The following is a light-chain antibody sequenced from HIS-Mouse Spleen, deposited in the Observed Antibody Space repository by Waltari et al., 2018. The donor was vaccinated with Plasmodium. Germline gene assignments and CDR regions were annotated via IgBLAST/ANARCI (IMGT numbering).Light chain of an antibody. J-gene: IGKJ1*01. Sequence: DIQMTQSPSSLSASVGDRVTITCRASQGISDYLAWYQQKPGKVPKLLIYAASTLQSGVPSRFSGSGSGTDFTLTISSLQPEDVATYYCQQNYNTWTFGQGTKVEIK. CDR2: AAS. V-gene: IGKV1-27*01. CDR1: QGISDY. CDR3: QQNYNTWT.